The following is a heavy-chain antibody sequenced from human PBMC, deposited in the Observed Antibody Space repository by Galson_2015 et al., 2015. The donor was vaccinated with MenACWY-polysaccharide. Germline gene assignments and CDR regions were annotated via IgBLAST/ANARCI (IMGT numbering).Heavy chain of an antibody. D-gene: IGHD2-21*01. J-gene: IGHJ4*02. CDR1: GFTFSSNR. Sequence: SLRLSCAASGFTFSSNRMNWVRQAPGKGLEWVSYISSSSGTIYYADSVKGRFTISRDDAKNSLYLQMNSLRAEDTAVYYCASTSPNSHWGQGTLVTVSS. CDR3: ASTSPNSH. CDR2: ISSSSGTI. V-gene: IGHV3-48*01.